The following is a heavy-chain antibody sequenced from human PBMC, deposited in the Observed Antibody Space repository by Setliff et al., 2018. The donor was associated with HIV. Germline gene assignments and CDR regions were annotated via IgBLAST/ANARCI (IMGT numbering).Heavy chain of an antibody. Sequence: SETLSLTCTVSGYSISSGYYWGWIRQPPGKGLEWIGSIYHSGSTYYNPSLKSRVTISVDTSKNQFSLKLSSVTAADTAVYYCARDSITGATPAFDYWGQGTLVTVSS. CDR2: IYHSGST. D-gene: IGHD1-20*01. CDR1: GYSISSGYY. J-gene: IGHJ4*02. V-gene: IGHV4-38-2*02. CDR3: ARDSITGATPAFDY.